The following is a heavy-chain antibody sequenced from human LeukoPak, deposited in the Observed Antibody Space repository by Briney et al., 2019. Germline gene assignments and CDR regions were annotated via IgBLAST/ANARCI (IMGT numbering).Heavy chain of an antibody. Sequence: GGSLRLSCAASGFTFSSYSMNWVRQAPGKGLEWVSYISSSSSTIYYADSVKGRFTISRDNAKNTLYLQMNSLRAEDTAVYYCAKDLMGRDGYNPFDYWGQGTLVTVSS. CDR1: GFTFSSYS. D-gene: IGHD5-24*01. V-gene: IGHV3-48*01. CDR2: ISSSSSTI. J-gene: IGHJ4*02. CDR3: AKDLMGRDGYNPFDY.